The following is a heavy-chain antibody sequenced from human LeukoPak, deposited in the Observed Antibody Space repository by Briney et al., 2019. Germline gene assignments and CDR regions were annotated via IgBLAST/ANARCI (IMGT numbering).Heavy chain of an antibody. CDR1: GFTFRTYS. V-gene: IGHV3-21*01. Sequence: GGPLRLSCVASGFTFRTYSMNWVRQAPGKGLEWVSAIDPSSTYIYYADSVKGRFTISRDNAENSLYLQMNSLRVEDTAVYYCARAPTVLVGYCSSSSCQADYWGQGTLVTVSS. D-gene: IGHD2-2*01. CDR3: ARAPTVLVGYCSSSSCQADY. J-gene: IGHJ4*02. CDR2: IDPSSTYI.